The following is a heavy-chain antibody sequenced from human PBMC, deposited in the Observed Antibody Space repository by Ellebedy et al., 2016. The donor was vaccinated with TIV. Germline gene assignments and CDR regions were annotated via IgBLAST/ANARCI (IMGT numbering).Heavy chain of an antibody. Sequence: SETLSLTCTVSGGSISSYYWSWIRQPPGKGLEWIGSIYYSGSTYYNPSLKSRVTISVDPSKNQFSLKLSSVTAADTAVYYCANDPGYSYGYYYYGMDVWGQGTTVTVSS. J-gene: IGHJ6*02. D-gene: IGHD5-18*01. CDR3: ANDPGYSYGYYYYGMDV. CDR1: GGSISSYY. CDR2: IYYSGST. V-gene: IGHV4-59*05.